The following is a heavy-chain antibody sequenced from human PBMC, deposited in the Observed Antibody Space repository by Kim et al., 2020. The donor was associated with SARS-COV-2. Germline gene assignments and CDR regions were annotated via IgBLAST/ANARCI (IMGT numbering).Heavy chain of an antibody. J-gene: IGHJ4*02. D-gene: IGHD4-17*01. CDR3: ARGAYGDVSFDY. V-gene: IGHV1-18*01. Sequence: YAKKVQGKVTMTTDTSTNTAYMELWGLRSDDTAMYYCARGAYGDVSFDYWGQGTLVTVSS.